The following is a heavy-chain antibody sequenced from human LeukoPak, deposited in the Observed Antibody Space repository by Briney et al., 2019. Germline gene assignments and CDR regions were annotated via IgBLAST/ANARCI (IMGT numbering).Heavy chain of an antibody. CDR2: IIPIFGTA. CDR3: ARDVGRYYGSGTDGDFDY. CDR1: GGTFSSYA. D-gene: IGHD3-10*01. J-gene: IGHJ4*02. V-gene: IGHV1-69*13. Sequence: GASVKVSCKASGGTFSSYAISWVRQAPGQGLEWMGGIIPIFGTANYAQKFQGRVTITADESTSTAYMELSSLRSEDTAVYYCARDVGRYYGSGTDGDFDYWGQGTLVTVSS.